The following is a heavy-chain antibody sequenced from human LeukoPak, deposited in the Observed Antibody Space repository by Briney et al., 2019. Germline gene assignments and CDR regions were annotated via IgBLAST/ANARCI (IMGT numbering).Heavy chain of an antibody. V-gene: IGHV3-23*01. Sequence: PGGSLRLSCAASGFTFSTYAMSWVRQAPGEGLDWVSSISGGGGSLYYADSVKGRFTISRDNSNNALYLQMNSLRAEDTAVYYCAKEGATVRSYSDYWGQGTLVTVSS. D-gene: IGHD4-11*01. J-gene: IGHJ4*02. CDR3: AKEGATVRSYSDY. CDR1: GFTFSTYA. CDR2: ISGGGGSL.